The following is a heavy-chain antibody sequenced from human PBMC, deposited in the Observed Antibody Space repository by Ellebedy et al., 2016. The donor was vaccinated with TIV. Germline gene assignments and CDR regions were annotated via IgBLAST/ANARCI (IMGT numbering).Heavy chain of an antibody. J-gene: IGHJ4*02. D-gene: IGHD3-10*01. CDR3: ARIWFGELLYRPIDY. CDR1: GYSISSGYF. Sequence: MPSETLSLTCSVSGYSISSGYFWGWIRQPPGRGLEWIGSIFHSGTTYDNPSLKSRVTISVDTSKNQFSLNLRSVTAADTAVYYCARIWFGELLYRPIDYWGQGTLVTVSS. V-gene: IGHV4-38-2*02. CDR2: IFHSGTT.